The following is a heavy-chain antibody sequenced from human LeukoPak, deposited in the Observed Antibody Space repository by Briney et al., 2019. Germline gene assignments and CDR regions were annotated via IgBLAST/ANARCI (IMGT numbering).Heavy chain of an antibody. CDR3: ASLGYCSSTSCYGSGGWSDP. CDR2: INHSGST. CDR1: GGSFSGYY. D-gene: IGHD2-2*01. V-gene: IGHV4-34*01. Sequence: PSETLSLTCAVYGGSFSGYYWSWIRQPPGKGLEWIGEINHSGSTNYNPSLKSRVTISVDTSKNQFSLKLSSVTAADTAVYYRASLGYCSSTSCYGSGGWSDPWGQGTLVTVSS. J-gene: IGHJ5*02.